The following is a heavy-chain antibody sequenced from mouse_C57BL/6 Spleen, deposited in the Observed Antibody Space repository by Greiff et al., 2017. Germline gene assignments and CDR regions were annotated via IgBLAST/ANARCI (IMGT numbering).Heavy chain of an antibody. CDR3: TREGLDYAMDY. Sequence: VQLQQSGAELVRPGASVTLSCKASGYTFTDYEMHWVKQTPVHGLEWIGAIDPETGGTAYNQKFKGKAILTADKSSSTAYMELRSLTSEDSAVYYCTREGLDYAMDYWGQGTSVTVSS. CDR1: GYTFTDYE. D-gene: IGHD2-2*01. CDR2: IDPETGGT. J-gene: IGHJ4*01. V-gene: IGHV1-15*01.